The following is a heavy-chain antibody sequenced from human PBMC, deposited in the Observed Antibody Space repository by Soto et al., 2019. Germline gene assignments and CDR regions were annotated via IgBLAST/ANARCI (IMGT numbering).Heavy chain of an antibody. J-gene: IGHJ5*02. D-gene: IGHD4-17*01. V-gene: IGHV3-9*01. CDR2: ISWNSGSI. CDR1: GFTFDDYA. CDR3: AKDNSDGYGEGGWFDP. Sequence: EVQLVESGGGLVQPGRSLRLSCAASGFTFDDYAMHWVRQAPGKGLEWVAGISWNSGSIGYADSVKGRFTISRDNAKNSLYLQMNSLRAEDTALYYCAKDNSDGYGEGGWFDPWGQGTLVTVSS.